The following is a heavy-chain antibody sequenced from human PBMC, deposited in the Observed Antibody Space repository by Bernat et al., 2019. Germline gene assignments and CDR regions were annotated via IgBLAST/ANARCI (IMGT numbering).Heavy chain of an antibody. J-gene: IGHJ3*02. D-gene: IGHD1-1*01. V-gene: IGHV3-66*02. CDR3: ARDTSGGGDAFDI. Sequence: EVQLVESGGDLVQPGGSLRLSCAVSGFTVSSNYMTWVRQAPGKGLEWVSVIYTSGSTYYADSVKGRFTISRDNSENTLYLQMNSLRGEDTAIYYCARDTSGGGDAFDIWGQGTLVTVSS. CDR2: IYTSGST. CDR1: GFTVSSNY.